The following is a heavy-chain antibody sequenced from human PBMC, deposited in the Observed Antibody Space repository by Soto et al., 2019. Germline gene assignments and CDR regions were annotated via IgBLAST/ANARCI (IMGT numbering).Heavy chain of an antibody. CDR1: GGSISRSSYY. Sequence: SETLSLTCTVSGGSISRSSYYWGWIRPPPGKGLEWIGSIYYSGSTYYNPSLKSRVTISVDTSKNQFSLKLSSVTAADTAVYYCARQSITMIVVQSYGMDVWGQGTTVTVSS. J-gene: IGHJ6*02. CDR3: ARQSITMIVVQSYGMDV. CDR2: IYYSGST. D-gene: IGHD3-22*01. V-gene: IGHV4-39*01.